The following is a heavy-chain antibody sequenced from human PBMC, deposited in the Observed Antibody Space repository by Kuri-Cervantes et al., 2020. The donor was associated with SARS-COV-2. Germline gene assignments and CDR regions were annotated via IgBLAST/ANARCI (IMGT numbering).Heavy chain of an antibody. D-gene: IGHD2-8*01. J-gene: IGHJ4*02. CDR1: GDSISSSAFY. Sequence: GSLRLSCTVSGDSISSSAFYWGWIRQPPGKGLEWIAKIYYTGSTYYNPSPKSRVTISVDTSKNQFSLKLTSVTATDTAMYYCVRLPPPFKGVVPAHWGQGTLVTVSS. CDR2: IYYTGST. CDR3: VRLPPPFKGVVPAH. V-gene: IGHV4-39*01.